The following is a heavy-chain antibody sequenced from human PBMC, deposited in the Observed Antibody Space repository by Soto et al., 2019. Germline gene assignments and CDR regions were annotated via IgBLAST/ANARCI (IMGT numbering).Heavy chain of an antibody. Sequence: VKVSCKASGGTFSSYAISWVRQAPGQGLEWMGGIIPIFGTANYAQKFQGRVTITADKSTSTAYMELSSLRSEDTAVYYCARDLRAAAGNYYYGMDVWGQGTTVTVSS. CDR1: GGTFSSYA. CDR3: ARDLRAAAGNYYYGMDV. V-gene: IGHV1-69*06. CDR2: IIPIFGTA. J-gene: IGHJ6*02. D-gene: IGHD6-13*01.